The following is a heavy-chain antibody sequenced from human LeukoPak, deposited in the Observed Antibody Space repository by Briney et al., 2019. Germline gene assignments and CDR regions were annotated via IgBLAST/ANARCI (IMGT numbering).Heavy chain of an antibody. D-gene: IGHD2-2*01. Sequence: PSQTLSLTCTVSGGSISSGSYYWSWIRQPAGKGLEWIGRIYTSGSTYYNPSLKSRVTISVDTSKNQFSLKLSSVTAADTAVYYCAREAYPEGDQLLFNYWGQGTLVTVSS. V-gene: IGHV4-61*02. CDR3: AREAYPEGDQLLFNY. CDR1: GGSISSGSYY. J-gene: IGHJ4*02. CDR2: IYTSGST.